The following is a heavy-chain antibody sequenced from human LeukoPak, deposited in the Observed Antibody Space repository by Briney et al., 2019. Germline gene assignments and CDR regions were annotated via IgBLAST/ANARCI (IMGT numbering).Heavy chain of an antibody. CDR2: INSSGST. J-gene: IGHJ3*02. CDR3: ARGGGHDAFDI. V-gene: IGHV4-4*07. CDR1: SDSLRSYY. Sequence: SETLSLTCTVSSDSLRSYYWSLIRQSAGKGLEWIGRINSSGSTNYEPSLKSRVTMSVDTSKNQFSLSLTSVTAADTAVYYCARGGGHDAFDIWGQGTMVTVSS.